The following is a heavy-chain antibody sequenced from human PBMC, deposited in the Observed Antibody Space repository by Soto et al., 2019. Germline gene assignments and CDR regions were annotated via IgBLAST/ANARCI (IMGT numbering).Heavy chain of an antibody. CDR2: ISYDGSNK. D-gene: IGHD3-3*01. CDR3: ARDGTIFGVVTTPYYYYYGMDV. Sequence: QVQLVESGGGVVQPGRSLRLSCAASGFTFSSYAMHWVRQAPGKGLEWVAVISYDGSNKYYADSVKGRFTISRDNSKNTLYLQMNSLRAEDTAVYYRARDGTIFGVVTTPYYYYYGMDVWGQGTTVTVSS. CDR1: GFTFSSYA. V-gene: IGHV3-30-3*01. J-gene: IGHJ6*02.